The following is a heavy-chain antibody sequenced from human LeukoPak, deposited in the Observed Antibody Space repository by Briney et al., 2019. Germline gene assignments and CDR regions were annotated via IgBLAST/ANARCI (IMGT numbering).Heavy chain of an antibody. J-gene: IGHJ4*02. D-gene: IGHD3-10*01. CDR2: ISSYENNM. CDR3: ARSVVRGVLPY. V-gene: IGHV3-30*04. Sequence: PGRSLRLSCAASGFSFSSHAMHWVRQAPGLGLEWVAVISSYENNMYYVDSVKGRFTISRDNSRNTVYLQMNSLRPEDTAVYYCARSVVRGVLPYWGQGTLVTVSS. CDR1: GFSFSSHA.